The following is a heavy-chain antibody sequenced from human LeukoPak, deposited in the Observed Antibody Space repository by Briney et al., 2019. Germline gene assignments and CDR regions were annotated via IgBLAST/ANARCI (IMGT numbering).Heavy chain of an antibody. Sequence: PGGSLRLSCAASEFTFSSYEMNWVRQAPGKGLEWVSYISSSGSTIYYADSVKGRFTISRDNAKNSLYLQMNSLRAEDTAVYYCARGTRWLTGPPDYWGQGTLVTVSS. CDR3: ARGTRWLTGPPDY. V-gene: IGHV3-48*03. CDR1: EFTFSSYE. D-gene: IGHD7-27*01. CDR2: ISSSGSTI. J-gene: IGHJ4*02.